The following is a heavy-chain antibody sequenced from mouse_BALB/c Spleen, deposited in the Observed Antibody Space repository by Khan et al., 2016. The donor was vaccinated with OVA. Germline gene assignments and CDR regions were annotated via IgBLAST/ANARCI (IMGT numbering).Heavy chain of an antibody. CDR1: GFTFSNYA. J-gene: IGHJ3*01. CDR3: ARNYWFAY. CDR2: IGSGDST. V-gene: IGHV5-6-5*01. Sequence: EVELVESGGGLVKPGGSLKLSCAASGFTFSNYAMSWVRQSPEKRLEWVASIGSGDSTYYQDSVKGRLTISSDKARNILYLQMMSLRSEDTAMYYCARNYWFAYWGQGTLVTVSA. D-gene: IGHD1-3*01.